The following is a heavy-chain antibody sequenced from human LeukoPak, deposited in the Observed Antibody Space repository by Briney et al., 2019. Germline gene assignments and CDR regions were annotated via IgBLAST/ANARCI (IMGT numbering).Heavy chain of an antibody. CDR3: ARDKGDSSGPDY. Sequence: LSLTCAVYGGSFSGYYWSWIRQPPGKGLEWVAVIWYDGSNKYYADSVKGRFTISRDNSKNTLYLQMNSLRAEDTAVYYCARDKGDSSGPDYWGQGTLVTVSS. D-gene: IGHD2-21*02. J-gene: IGHJ4*02. CDR1: GGSFSGYY. V-gene: IGHV3-33*08. CDR2: IWYDGSNK.